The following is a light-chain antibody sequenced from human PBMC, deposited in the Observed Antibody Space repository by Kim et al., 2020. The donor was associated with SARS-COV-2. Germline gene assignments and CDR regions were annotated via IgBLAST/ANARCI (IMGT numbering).Light chain of an antibody. Sequence: EIVVTQSPATLSVSPGERATLSCRASQTISTNLAWYQQRPGQTPRLLIYRASTRATGVPARFSGSGSGAAFTLTISSLQSEDFAVYYCQQYENWPRTFGQGTKVDIK. CDR3: QQYENWPRT. V-gene: IGKV3-15*01. CDR1: QTISTN. CDR2: RAS. J-gene: IGKJ1*01.